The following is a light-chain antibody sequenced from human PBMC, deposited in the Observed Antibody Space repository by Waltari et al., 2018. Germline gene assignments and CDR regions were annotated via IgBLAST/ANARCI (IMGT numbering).Light chain of an antibody. J-gene: IGKJ4*01. CDR1: QDISNY. Sequence: DIQMNQSPSSLSASVGDRVTITCQASQDISNYLNWYQQQQGKAPKRLIYDVSKLETGVRSRFSGGGSGTDFTVTINSLQPEDIATYYCQQYESLRLTFGGGTKVEIK. CDR2: DVS. CDR3: QQYESLRLT. V-gene: IGKV1-33*01.